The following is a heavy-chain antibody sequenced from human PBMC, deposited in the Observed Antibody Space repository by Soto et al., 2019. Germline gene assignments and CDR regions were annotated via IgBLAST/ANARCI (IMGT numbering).Heavy chain of an antibody. CDR2: ISAYNGNT. D-gene: IGHD3-22*01. Sequence: GASVKVSCKASGYTFTSYGISWVRQAPGQGLEWMGWISAYNGNTNYAQNFQGRVTMTTDTSTSTAYMELRSLRSEDTAVYYCASTRQFGYYDSSGYYPPLSHAEYFQHWGQGTLVTVSS. V-gene: IGHV1-18*01. CDR1: GYTFTSYG. J-gene: IGHJ1*01. CDR3: ASTRQFGYYDSSGYYPPLSHAEYFQH.